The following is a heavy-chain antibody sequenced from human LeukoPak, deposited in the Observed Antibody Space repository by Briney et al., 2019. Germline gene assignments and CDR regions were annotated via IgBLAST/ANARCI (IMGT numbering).Heavy chain of an antibody. D-gene: IGHD3-10*01. V-gene: IGHV4-59*01. CDR2: MSNSGST. CDR1: GGSISGYY. CDR3: ARDARVQKWFGELLKTTTYYFDY. Sequence: PSETLSLTCTVSGGSISGYYWSWIRQPPGKGLEWVGYMSNSGSTIYNPSLKSRVTISVDTSKNQFSLKLSSVTAADTAVYYCARDARVQKWFGELLKTTTYYFDYWGQGTLVTVSS. J-gene: IGHJ4*02.